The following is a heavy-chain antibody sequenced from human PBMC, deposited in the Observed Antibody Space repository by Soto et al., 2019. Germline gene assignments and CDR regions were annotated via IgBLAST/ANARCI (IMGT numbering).Heavy chain of an antibody. Sequence: ASETLSPTCAVSGCYISSSNWWGRIRQPPGKGLEWIGYIYYSGTTYYNPSLKSRVTMSVDTSKNQFSLKLTSVTAVDTAVYYCARREIQGPIDYWGQGTLVTVSS. D-gene: IGHD1-26*01. CDR2: IYYSGTT. J-gene: IGHJ4*02. CDR3: ARREIQGPIDY. CDR1: GCYISSSNW. V-gene: IGHV4-28*01.